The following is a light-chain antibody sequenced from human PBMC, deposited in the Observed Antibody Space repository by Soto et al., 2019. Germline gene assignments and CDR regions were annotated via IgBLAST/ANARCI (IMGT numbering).Light chain of an antibody. J-gene: IGLJ2*01. V-gene: IGLV2-11*01. CDR2: EVS. Sequence: QSALTQPRSVSGSPGQSVTISCTGTSSDVGGYNHVSWYQQHPGKAPKVTIYEVSKRPSGVPARFSGSKSGNTASLTISGLQAEDEADYYCCSSADSYTLVFGGGTKVTVL. CDR3: CSSADSYTLV. CDR1: SSDVGGYNH.